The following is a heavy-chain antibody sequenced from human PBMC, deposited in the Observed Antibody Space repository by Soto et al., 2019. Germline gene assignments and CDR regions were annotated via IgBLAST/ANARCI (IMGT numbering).Heavy chain of an antibody. J-gene: IGHJ4*02. V-gene: IGHV3-30-3*01. CDR2: ISYDGSNK. CDR3: ARDVMYDFWSGAFDY. Sequence: GGSLRLSCAASGFTFSSYAMHWVRQAPGKGLEWVAVISYDGSNKYYADSVKGRFTISRDNSKNTLYLQMNSLRAEDTAVYYCARDVMYDFWSGAFDYWGPGTLVTVSS. CDR1: GFTFSSYA. D-gene: IGHD3-3*01.